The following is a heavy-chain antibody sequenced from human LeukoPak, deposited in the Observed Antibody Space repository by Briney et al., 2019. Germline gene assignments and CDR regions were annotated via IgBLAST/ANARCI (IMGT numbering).Heavy chain of an antibody. CDR3: AKEMASPNTHFDF. V-gene: IGHV3-30-3*01. CDR1: RFSFSSYT. Sequence: GGSLRLSCAASRFSFSSYTMHWVRQAPGKGLEWVAVISFDGNNRHYADSVKGRFTISRDNSKKTVHLEMNSLRTDDTAVYYCAKEMASPNTHFDFWGQGTLVTVSS. J-gene: IGHJ4*02. D-gene: IGHD5-24*01. CDR2: ISFDGNNR.